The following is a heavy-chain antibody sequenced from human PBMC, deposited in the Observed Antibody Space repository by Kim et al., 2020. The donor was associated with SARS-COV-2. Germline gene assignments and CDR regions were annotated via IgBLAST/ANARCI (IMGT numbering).Heavy chain of an antibody. V-gene: IGHV1-3*01. Sequence: KYSRKVQGSVNITRDTSASTAYMELSSLRSEDTAVYYCARYTARGGSFDPWGQGTLVTVSS. D-gene: IGHD5-18*01. CDR3: ARYTARGGSFDP. J-gene: IGHJ5*02.